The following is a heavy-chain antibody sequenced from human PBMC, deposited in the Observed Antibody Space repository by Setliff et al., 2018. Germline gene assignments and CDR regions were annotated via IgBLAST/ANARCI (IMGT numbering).Heavy chain of an antibody. CDR1: GFTFSSYS. CDR2: ISSSSTYI. V-gene: IGHV3-21*01. D-gene: IGHD2-2*01. J-gene: IGHJ4*02. CDR3: ARGGFAVVPSALSPPGDY. Sequence: GGSLRLSCAASGFTFSSYSMNWVRQAPGKGLEWVSFISSSSTYIYYADSVKGRFTISRDNAKNSLFLLMNSLRAEDTAVYYCARGGFAVVPSALSPPGDYWGQGTLVTVSS.